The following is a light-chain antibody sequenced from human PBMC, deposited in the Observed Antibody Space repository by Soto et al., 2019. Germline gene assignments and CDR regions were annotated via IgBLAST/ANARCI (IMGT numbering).Light chain of an antibody. CDR2: EVT. J-gene: IGLJ2*01. Sequence: QSVLTQPPSASGSPGQSVTISCTGTSSDIGGYNYVSWYQQHPGKAPKLMIYEVTKRPSGVPDRFSGSKSGNTASLTVSGLQAEDEAAYYCSSYAGTNNFKVFGGGTKLTVL. CDR3: SSYAGTNNFKV. CDR1: SSDIGGYNY. V-gene: IGLV2-8*01.